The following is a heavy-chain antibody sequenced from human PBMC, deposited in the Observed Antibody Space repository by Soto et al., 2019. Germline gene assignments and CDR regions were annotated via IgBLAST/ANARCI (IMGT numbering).Heavy chain of an antibody. CDR1: GFTFSDYY. CDR2: IDSSGSII. V-gene: IGHV3-11*01. CDR3: ARDLGYSDRSGYFDY. J-gene: IGHJ4*01. Sequence: PGGSLRLSCSASGFTFSDYYMSWIRHAPGKGLEWISYIDSSGSIIYYADSVKGRFTISRDNAKKSLYLQMNSLRDEDTAVYYCARDLGYSDRSGYFDYWGEGTLVTVSS. D-gene: IGHD3-22*01.